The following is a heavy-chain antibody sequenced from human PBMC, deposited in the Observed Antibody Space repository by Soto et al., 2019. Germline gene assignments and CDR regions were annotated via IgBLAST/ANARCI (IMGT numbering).Heavy chain of an antibody. D-gene: IGHD3-3*01. V-gene: IGHV4-39*02. CDR1: GGSISSSSYY. J-gene: IGHJ4*02. CDR2: ISNSESA. Sequence: SETLSLTCTVSGGSISSSSYYWGWIRQPPGKGLEWIGSISNSESAYYNPSLRSRVTISVDTSRNHFSLKLNSVTAADTAVYFCARGHGGITVFGAPCHFDFWGQGNVVTVS. CDR3: ARGHGGITVFGAPCHFDF.